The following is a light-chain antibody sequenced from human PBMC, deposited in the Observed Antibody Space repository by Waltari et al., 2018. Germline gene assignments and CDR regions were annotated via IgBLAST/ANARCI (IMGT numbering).Light chain of an antibody. CDR1: SSDARGYNY. J-gene: IGLJ2*01. CDR3: SSYTSSTVV. CDR2: EVS. V-gene: IGLV2-14*01. Sequence: QSALTQPASVSGSPGQPTTISCTGASSDARGYNYCSWYQQHPGKAPKLMIYEVSNRPSGVSNRVSGSKSGNTASLTISGLQAEDEADYYCSSYTSSTVVFGGGTKLTVL.